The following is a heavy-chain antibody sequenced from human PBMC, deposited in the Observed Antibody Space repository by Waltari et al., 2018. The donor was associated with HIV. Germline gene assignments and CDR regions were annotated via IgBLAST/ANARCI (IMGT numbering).Heavy chain of an antibody. J-gene: IGHJ4*02. Sequence: EVQLVESGGGLVQPGGSLRLSCAASGFTFSSYWMHWVRQAPGKGLVWVSRINSEGSSTSYADSVKGRFTISRDNAKNTLYLQMNSLRAEDTAVYYCAHAIAAAGTPPDYWGQGTLVTVSS. D-gene: IGHD6-13*01. V-gene: IGHV3-74*01. CDR1: GFTFSSYW. CDR3: AHAIAAAGTPPDY. CDR2: INSEGSST.